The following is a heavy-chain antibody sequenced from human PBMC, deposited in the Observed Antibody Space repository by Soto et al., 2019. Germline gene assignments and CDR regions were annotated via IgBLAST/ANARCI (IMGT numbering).Heavy chain of an antibody. CDR3: ARGPLVVLNYFES. Sequence: QVPLVQSGTEVKKPGSSVKVSFKASGGTFRNYPINWVRQAPGQGLEWMGSIFPLTDIPDYAQNFQARLTISADKSTSTAYMELSSLTSDDTAMYFCARGPLVVLNYFESWGQGTLVTVSS. J-gene: IGHJ4*02. V-gene: IGHV1-69*02. CDR1: GGTFRNYP. CDR2: IFPLTDIP.